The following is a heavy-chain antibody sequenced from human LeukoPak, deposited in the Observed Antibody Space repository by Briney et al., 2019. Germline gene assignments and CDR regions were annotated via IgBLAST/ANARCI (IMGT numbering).Heavy chain of an antibody. V-gene: IGHV6-1*01. CDR1: WDRESTSCVA. CDR2: TYYTSKWNT. Sequence: SQTVSLTCSLSWDRESTSCVAWNWARQSRSRGLEWLGRTYYTSKWNTDCAVSVKSRIVVNPDTSKNQFSLQLNSVTSEDTAVYYCARGRASAFDVWGQGTMVTVSS. J-gene: IGHJ3*01. D-gene: IGHD6-25*01. CDR3: ARGRASAFDV.